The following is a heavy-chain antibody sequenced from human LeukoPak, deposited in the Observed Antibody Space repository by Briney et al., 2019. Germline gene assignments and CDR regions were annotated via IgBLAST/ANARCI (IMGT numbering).Heavy chain of an antibody. CDR3: ARDNTTVTTPYYFDY. Sequence: GGSLRLSCAASGFTFSSYSMNWVRQAPGKGMEWVSSISSSSSYIYYADSVKGRFTISRDNAKNSLYLQMNSLRAEDTAVYYCARDNTTVTTPYYFDYWGQGTLVTVSS. CDR2: ISSSSSYI. D-gene: IGHD4-17*01. CDR1: GFTFSSYS. J-gene: IGHJ4*02. V-gene: IGHV3-21*01.